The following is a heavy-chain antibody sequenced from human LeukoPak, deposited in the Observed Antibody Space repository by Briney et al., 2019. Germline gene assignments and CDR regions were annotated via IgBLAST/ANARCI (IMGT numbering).Heavy chain of an antibody. CDR1: GYSISSGYY. J-gene: IGHJ4*02. D-gene: IGHD6-19*01. CDR3: ARSSLAVYFNY. V-gene: IGHV4-61*09. Sequence: SETLSLTCTVSGYSISSGYYWNWIRQPAGKGLEWLGNIFTRGTTNYNASLESRLTISLDTARNQSSLSLRSVTAADTAIYFCARSSLAVYFNYWGQGTLVTASS. CDR2: IFTRGTT.